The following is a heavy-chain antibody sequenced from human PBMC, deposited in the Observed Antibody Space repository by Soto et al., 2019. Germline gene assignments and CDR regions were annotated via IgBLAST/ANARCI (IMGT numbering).Heavy chain of an antibody. Sequence: GGSMRLSCAASGFTISTYQLNWVRQAPGKELEWVSYISTDLRAVYYADSVRGRFTISRDNAKNSLYLQMTSLRDEDTGVYYCTRDGRRGYDMDVWGQGTTVTVSS. D-gene: IGHD1-26*01. V-gene: IGHV3-48*02. J-gene: IGHJ6*02. CDR3: TRDGRRGYDMDV. CDR1: GFTISTYQ. CDR2: ISTDLRAV.